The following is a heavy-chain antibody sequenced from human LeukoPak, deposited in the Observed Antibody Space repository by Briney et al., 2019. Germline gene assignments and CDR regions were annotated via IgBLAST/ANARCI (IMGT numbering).Heavy chain of an antibody. V-gene: IGHV3-23*01. CDR1: GFTFTSYA. CDR3: AAQWELLRVFDY. CDR2: ISGGGGGT. D-gene: IGHD1-26*01. J-gene: IGHJ4*02. Sequence: GGSLRLSCATSGFTFTSYAMSWVRQAPGKGLEWVSSISGGGGGTYYADSVKGRCTISRDNSKNTLHLQMNSLRVEDTAVYYCAAQWELLRVFDYWGQGTLVTVSS.